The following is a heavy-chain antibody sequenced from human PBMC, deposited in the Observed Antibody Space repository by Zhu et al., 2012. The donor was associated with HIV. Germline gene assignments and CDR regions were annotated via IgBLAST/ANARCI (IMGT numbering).Heavy chain of an antibody. CDR2: ISQSGDS. V-gene: IGHV4-34*01. Sequence: QVQLQQWGAGLLKPSETLSLTCAVYGGSFSGFYWSWIRQPPGKGLEWIGEISQSGDSNYVPSLKSRVTLSVDTSKNQFSLKLNSVTAADTAVYYCARGGFRYSASGSYSFDYWGQGTLVTVS. CDR3: ARGGFRYSASGSYSFDY. J-gene: IGHJ4*02. D-gene: IGHD3-10*01. CDR1: GGSFSGFY.